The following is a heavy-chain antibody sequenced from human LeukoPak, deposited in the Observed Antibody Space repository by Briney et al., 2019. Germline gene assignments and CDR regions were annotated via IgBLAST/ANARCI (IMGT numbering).Heavy chain of an antibody. CDR3: VKDNPLDY. D-gene: IGHD1-14*01. V-gene: IGHV3-30*02. J-gene: IGHJ4*02. CDR1: GFTFSSYG. CDR2: IRYDGNIK. Sequence: GGSLRLSCAASGFTFSSYGMLWVRQSPGKGREWVAFIRYDGNIKFYADSMKGRFTISRDNSKNTLYLHINSLRPEDTALYYCVKDNPLDYWGQGTLVIVSS.